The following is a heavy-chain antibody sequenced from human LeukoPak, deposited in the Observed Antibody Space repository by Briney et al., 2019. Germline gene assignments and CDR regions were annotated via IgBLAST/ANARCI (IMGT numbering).Heavy chain of an antibody. V-gene: IGHV4-34*01. CDR1: GGSFSGYY. CDR2: INHSGST. J-gene: IGHJ4*02. D-gene: IGHD6-13*01. CDR3: ARGRLAAYFDY. Sequence: SETLSLTCAVYGGSFSGYYWSLIRQPPGKGLEWIGEINHSGSTNYNPSLKSRVTISVDTSKNQFSLKLSSVTAADTAVYYCARGRLAAYFDYWGQGTLVTVSS.